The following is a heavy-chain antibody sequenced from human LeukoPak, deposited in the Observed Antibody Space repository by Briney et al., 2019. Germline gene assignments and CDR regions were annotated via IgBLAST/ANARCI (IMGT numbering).Heavy chain of an antibody. V-gene: IGHV3-53*04. Sequence: PGGSLRLSCAASGFTVSSNYMSWVRQAPGKGLEWVSVIYSGGRRRLREGRFTISRHNSKNTLYLQMNSLRAEDTAVYYCARGVNSGYDIFSYYFDYWGQGTLVTVSS. CDR1: GFTVSSNY. CDR3: ARGVNSGYDIFSYYFDY. CDR2: IYSGGR. J-gene: IGHJ4*02. D-gene: IGHD5-12*01.